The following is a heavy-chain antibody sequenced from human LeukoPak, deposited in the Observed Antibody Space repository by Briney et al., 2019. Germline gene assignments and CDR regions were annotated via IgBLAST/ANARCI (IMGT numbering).Heavy chain of an antibody. D-gene: IGHD6-19*01. CDR3: ARQAGGYSSGWFQFHFDY. V-gene: IGHV1-18*04. J-gene: IGHJ4*02. Sequence: ASVKVSCKASGYTFTSYGISWVRQDPGQGLEWMGWINTYSGNRNYAQKVQGRVTMTTDTSTSTAYMELTSLRSDDTAVYYCARQAGGYSSGWFQFHFDYWGQGTLVTVSS. CDR2: INTYSGNR. CDR1: GYTFTSYG.